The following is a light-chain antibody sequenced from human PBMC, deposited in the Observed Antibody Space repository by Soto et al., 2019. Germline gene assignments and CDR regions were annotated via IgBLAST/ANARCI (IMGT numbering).Light chain of an antibody. V-gene: IGLV2-14*01. CDR2: DVS. CDR3: CSYTRSGTLV. Sequence: QSALTQPASVSGSPGQSITISCAGTSGDIGDYNYVSWYQQHPGKAPKVIIYDVSNRPSGVAYRFSGTKSGNTASLTVSGLQAEDEDDYYCCSYTRSGTLVFGAGTKVTVL. CDR1: SGDIGDYNY. J-gene: IGLJ1*01.